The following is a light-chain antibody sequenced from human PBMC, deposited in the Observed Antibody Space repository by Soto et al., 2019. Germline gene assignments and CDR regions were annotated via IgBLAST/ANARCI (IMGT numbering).Light chain of an antibody. CDR1: SSDVGSYNL. CDR2: EVS. CDR3: SSFARSSTP. V-gene: IGLV2-23*02. Sequence: QSALTQPASVSGSPGQSITISCTGTSSDVGSYNLVSWYQQHPGKAPKLMIYEVSKRPSGVSNRFSGSKSGNTASLTISGLQAEDEADYYCSSFARSSTPFGSGTKVTVL. J-gene: IGLJ1*01.